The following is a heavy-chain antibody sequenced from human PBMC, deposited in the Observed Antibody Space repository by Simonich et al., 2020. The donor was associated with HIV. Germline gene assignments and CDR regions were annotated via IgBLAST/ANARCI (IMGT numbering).Heavy chain of an antibody. CDR2: ICFSGGT. Sequence: QVQLQESGPGLVKPSETLSLTCTVSGGSISSFYLSWIRQPPGKGLEWIGYICFSGGTNHNPSHKRRVTISIDTSKSQLSLKLSSVTAADTAVYFWARNWRDGYNPYYVYYMDVWGKGTTVTVSS. CDR3: ARNWRDGYNPYYVYYMDV. CDR1: GGSISSFY. V-gene: IGHV4-59*12. J-gene: IGHJ6*03. D-gene: IGHD5-12*01.